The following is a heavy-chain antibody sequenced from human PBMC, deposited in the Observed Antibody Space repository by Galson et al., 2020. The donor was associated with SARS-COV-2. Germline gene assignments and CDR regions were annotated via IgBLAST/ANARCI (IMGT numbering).Heavy chain of an antibody. D-gene: IGHD6-19*01. V-gene: IGHV3-53*01. Sequence: GGSLRLSCAASGFAVSDTYMSWIRQAPGKGLEWVALLYAGGSASYTGSVKGRFTISRDNSKNSLYLHMNSLRVEDTAVYYCARDPYSGGWTNYYYFGMDVWGQGTTVTVSS. CDR3: ARDPYSGGWTNYYYFGMDV. CDR2: LYAGGSA. J-gene: IGHJ6*02. CDR1: GFAVSDTY.